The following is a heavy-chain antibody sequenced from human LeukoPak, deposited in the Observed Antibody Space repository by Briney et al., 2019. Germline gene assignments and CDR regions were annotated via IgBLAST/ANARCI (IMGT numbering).Heavy chain of an antibody. D-gene: IGHD3-9*01. Sequence: PGGSLRLSCAASGFTYSSYSMNWVHQAPGMGLEWVSSISVTSNYKYYADSVKGRFTISRDNAQSSLYLQMNSLRAEDTAVYYCARTDYDIFSASDYWGQGILVTVCS. V-gene: IGHV3-21*01. CDR3: ARTDYDIFSASDY. J-gene: IGHJ4*02. CDR2: ISVTSNYK. CDR1: GFTYSSYS.